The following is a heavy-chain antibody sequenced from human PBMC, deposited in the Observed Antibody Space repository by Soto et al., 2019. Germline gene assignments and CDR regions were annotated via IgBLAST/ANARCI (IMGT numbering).Heavy chain of an antibody. V-gene: IGHV3-23*01. Sequence: GGSLRLSCAASGFTFSSYAMWWVRQAPGKGLEWVSSISNSGGGTYYADSVRGRFTISRDNSKNTLYLQMNSLRAEDTAVYYCAKEDVGGYYYSGLWGRGTLVTVSS. CDR3: AKEDVGGYYYSGL. CDR1: GFTFSSYA. CDR2: ISNSGGGT. J-gene: IGHJ4*02. D-gene: IGHD1-26*01.